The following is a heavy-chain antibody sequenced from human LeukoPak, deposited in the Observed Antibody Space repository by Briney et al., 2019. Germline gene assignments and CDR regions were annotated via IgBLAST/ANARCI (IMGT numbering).Heavy chain of an antibody. V-gene: IGHV1-18*01. D-gene: IGHD3-16*02. CDR1: GYTFTSYG. J-gene: IGHJ3*02. CDR2: ISAYNGNT. Sequence: GASVKVSCKASGYTFTSYGISWVRQAPGQGLEWMGWISAYNGNTNYAQKLQGRVTMTTDTSTSTAYMELRSLRSDDTAVYYCARDGADWVFGGVIVPYDAFDIWGQGTMVTVSS. CDR3: ARDGADWVFGGVIVPYDAFDI.